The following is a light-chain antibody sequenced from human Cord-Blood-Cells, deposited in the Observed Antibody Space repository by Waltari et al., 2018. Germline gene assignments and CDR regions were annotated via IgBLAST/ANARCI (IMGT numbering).Light chain of an antibody. CDR1: QSVLSSSNNKNY. CDR3: QQYYSTPT. CDR2: WAS. Sequence: DIVMTQSPDSLAVPLGERATINCKSSQSVLSSSNNKNYLAWYQQKPGQSPKLLISWASTRESGVPDRFSGSGSGTDFTLTISSLQAEDVAVYYCQQYYSTPTFGQGTKVEIK. V-gene: IGKV4-1*01. J-gene: IGKJ1*01.